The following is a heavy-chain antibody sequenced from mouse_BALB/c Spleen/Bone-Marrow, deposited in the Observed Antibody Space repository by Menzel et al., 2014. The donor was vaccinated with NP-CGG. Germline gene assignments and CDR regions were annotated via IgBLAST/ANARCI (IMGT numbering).Heavy chain of an antibody. CDR1: GFTFRSFG. V-gene: IGHV5-17*02. D-gene: IGHD4-1*01. Sequence: EVKVVESGGGLVQPGGSRKLSCAASGFTFRSFGMHWVRQAPEKGLEWVAYISSDSSAVYYADTVKGRFTISRDNPKNTLFLQMTSLRSKDTAMYYCTRGGNWDDFDYWGQGTTLTVSS. J-gene: IGHJ2*01. CDR2: ISSDSSAV. CDR3: TRGGNWDDFDY.